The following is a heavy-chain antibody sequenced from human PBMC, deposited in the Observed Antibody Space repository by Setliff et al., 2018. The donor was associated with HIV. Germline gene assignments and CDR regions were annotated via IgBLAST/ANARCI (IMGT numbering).Heavy chain of an antibody. J-gene: IGHJ4*02. CDR1: GFTFTSSA. CDR2: IDPGNGNI. CDR3: AKEAKRVGDSQNYYES. Sequence: ASVKVSCKASGFTFTSSAMHWVRQAPGQSLEWMGWIDPGNGNIYYSQKFQGRVTMTRDTSASTAYMELSSLTFEDTTVYYCAKEAKRVGDSQNYYESWGQGTLVTVSS. D-gene: IGHD1-26*01. V-gene: IGHV1-3*01.